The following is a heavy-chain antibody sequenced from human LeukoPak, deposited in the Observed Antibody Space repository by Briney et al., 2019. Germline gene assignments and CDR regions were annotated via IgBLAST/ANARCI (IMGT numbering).Heavy chain of an antibody. CDR1: GYTFTSYG. J-gene: IGHJ6*03. Sequence: GASVKVSCKASGYTFTSYGISWVRQAPGQGLEWMGWISAYNGNTNYAQKLQGRVTMTTDTSTSTAYMELRSLRSDDTAVHYCARASGETGEFPQLLYYYYYYMDVWGIGTTVTVSS. V-gene: IGHV1-18*01. CDR3: ARASGETGEFPQLLYYYYYYMDV. D-gene: IGHD3-9*01. CDR2: ISAYNGNT.